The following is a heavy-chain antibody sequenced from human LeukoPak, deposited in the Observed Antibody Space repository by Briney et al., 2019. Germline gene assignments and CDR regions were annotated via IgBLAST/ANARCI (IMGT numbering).Heavy chain of an antibody. CDR3: ARGPNYGGISKDFDY. D-gene: IGHD4-23*01. Sequence: SETLSLTCAVYGGSFSGCYWSWIRQPPGKGLEWIGEINHSGSTNYNPSLKSRVTISVDTSKNQFSLKLSSVTAADTAVYYCARGPNYGGISKDFDYWGQGTLVTVSS. J-gene: IGHJ4*02. CDR2: INHSGST. V-gene: IGHV4-34*01. CDR1: GGSFSGCY.